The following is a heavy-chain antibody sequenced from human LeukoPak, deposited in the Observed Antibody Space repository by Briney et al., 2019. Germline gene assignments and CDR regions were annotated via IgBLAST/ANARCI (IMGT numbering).Heavy chain of an antibody. CDR3: AKGKKEPFFLDY. V-gene: IGHV3-23*01. CDR1: GFTFRNYG. CDR2: ISGSGGST. D-gene: IGHD1-26*01. J-gene: IGHJ4*02. Sequence: GGTLRLSCAASGFTFRNYGMSWVRQAPGKGLEWVSPISGSGGSTYYADSVKGRFTISRDNSKNTLYLQMNSLRAEDTAVYYCAKGKKEPFFLDYWGQGTLVTVSS.